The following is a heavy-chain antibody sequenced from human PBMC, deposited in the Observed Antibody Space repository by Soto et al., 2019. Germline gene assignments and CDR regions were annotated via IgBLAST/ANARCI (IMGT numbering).Heavy chain of an antibody. CDR3: PRDAGKHFGGIDY. D-gene: IGHD4-17*01. Sequence: QVQLVQSGAEVKKPGSSVKVSCKASEGTFSSYSINWVRQAPGQGLEWMGEIIPIFGTANYAQKFQGRVSITEDESPSTAYMEHSSLKSEDTSDEYCPRDAGKHFGGIDYRGQGTLVTGS. J-gene: IGHJ4*02. V-gene: IGHV1-69*01. CDR1: EGTFSSYS. CDR2: IIPIFGTA.